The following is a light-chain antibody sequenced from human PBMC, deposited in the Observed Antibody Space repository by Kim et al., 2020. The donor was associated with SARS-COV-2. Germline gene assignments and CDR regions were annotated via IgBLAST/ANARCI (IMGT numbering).Light chain of an antibody. Sequence: SYELTQPPSVSVSPGQTASITCSGDKLGDKYACWYQQKPGQSPVLVIYQDSKRPSGIPERFSGSNSGNTATLTISGTQAMDEADYYCQAWDSSRVVCG. CDR2: QDS. CDR1: KLGDKY. J-gene: IGLJ2*01. CDR3: QAWDSSRVV. V-gene: IGLV3-1*01.